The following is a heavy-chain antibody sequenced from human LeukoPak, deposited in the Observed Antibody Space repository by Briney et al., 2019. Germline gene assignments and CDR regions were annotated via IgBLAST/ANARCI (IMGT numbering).Heavy chain of an antibody. D-gene: IGHD3-10*01. CDR1: GGTFSSYA. Sequence: GASVKVSCKASGGTFSSYAISWVRQAPGQGLEWMGWINPNSGGTNYAQKFQGRVTMTRDTSISTAYMELSRLRSDDTAVYYCARVVRGSGSYYRYYYYYMDVWGKGTTVTISS. V-gene: IGHV1-2*02. J-gene: IGHJ6*03. CDR3: ARVVRGSGSYYRYYYYYMDV. CDR2: INPNSGGT.